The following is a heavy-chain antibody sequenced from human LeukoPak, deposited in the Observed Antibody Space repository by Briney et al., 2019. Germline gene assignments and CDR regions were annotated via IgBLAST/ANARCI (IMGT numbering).Heavy chain of an antibody. V-gene: IGHV1-18*01. CDR2: ISAYNGNT. Sequence: ASVKVSFKASGYTFTSYGISWVRQAPGQGREGMGWISAYNGNTNYAQKLQGRVTITTDTSTSTAYMELRNLRSDDTAVYYCARDKTRITIFGVVIPPDYWGQGTLVTVSS. J-gene: IGHJ4*02. CDR1: GYTFTSYG. CDR3: ARDKTRITIFGVVIPPDY. D-gene: IGHD3-3*01.